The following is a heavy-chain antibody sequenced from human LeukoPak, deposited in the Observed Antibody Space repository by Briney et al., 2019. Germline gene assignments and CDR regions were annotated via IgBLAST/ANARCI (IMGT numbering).Heavy chain of an antibody. J-gene: IGHJ5*02. CDR3: AEVGIRDFDWLSLDP. D-gene: IGHD3-9*01. V-gene: IGHV4-34*01. Sequence: SETLSLTCAVYGGSFSGYYWSWIRQPPGKGLEWIGEIKHSGSTNYNPSLKSRVTISLDTSKHQFSLKLSSLTPADTALFFQAEVGIRDFDWLSLDPWGQGTLVTVSS. CDR2: IKHSGST. CDR1: GGSFSGYY.